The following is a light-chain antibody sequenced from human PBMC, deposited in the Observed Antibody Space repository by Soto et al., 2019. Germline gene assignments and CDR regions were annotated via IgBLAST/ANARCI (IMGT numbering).Light chain of an antibody. CDR1: SSNIGGHLNP. J-gene: IGLJ1*01. CDR2: KNN. V-gene: IGLV1-47*01. Sequence: QSVLTQPPSASGTPGQRVTVSCSGSSSNIGGHLNPVYWFQQLPGSAPKLLLYKNNQRPSGVPDRFSGSASVASASLAISGLRPEDEADYYCAAWDDSLSAYVFGTGTKLTVL. CDR3: AAWDDSLSAYV.